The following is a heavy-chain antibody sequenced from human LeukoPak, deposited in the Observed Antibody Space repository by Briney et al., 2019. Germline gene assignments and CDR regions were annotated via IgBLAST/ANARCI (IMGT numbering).Heavy chain of an antibody. J-gene: IGHJ6*03. CDR3: ARHRRITIFGVVQGAYYMDV. D-gene: IGHD3-3*01. V-gene: IGHV4-34*01. Sequence: PSETLSLTCAVYGGSFSGYYWSWIRQPPGKGLEWIGEINHSGSTNYNPSLKSRVTISVDTSKNQFSLKLSSVTAADTAVYYCARHRRITIFGVVQGAYYMDVWGKGTTVTVSS. CDR1: GGSFSGYY. CDR2: INHSGST.